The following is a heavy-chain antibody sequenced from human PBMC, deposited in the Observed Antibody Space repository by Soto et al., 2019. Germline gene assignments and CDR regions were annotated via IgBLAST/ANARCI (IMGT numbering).Heavy chain of an antibody. CDR2: ISGSGGST. Sequence: GGSLRLSCAASGFTFSSYAMHWVRQAPGKGLEWVSAISGSGGSTYYADSVKGRFTISRDNSKNTLYLQMNSLRAEDTAVYYCAKRDIYYTGFDYWGQGTLVTVSS. CDR1: GFTFSSYA. CDR3: AKRDIYYTGFDY. D-gene: IGHD2-8*02. V-gene: IGHV3-23*01. J-gene: IGHJ4*02.